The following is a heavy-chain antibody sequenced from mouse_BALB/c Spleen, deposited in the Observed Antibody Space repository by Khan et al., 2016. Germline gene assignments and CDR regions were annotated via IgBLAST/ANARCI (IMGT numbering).Heavy chain of an antibody. V-gene: IGHV1-77*01. CDR2: IYPGSGNT. J-gene: IGHJ2*01. Sequence: QVQLKQSGAELARPGASVKLSCKAAGYTFTDYYINWVKQRTGQGLELIGEIYPGSGNTYYHEKFKGKATLTASKSSSTTYMHLSSLTSEDSAVYSCASSVYYGSYFDYWGQGTTLTVSS. CDR1: GYTFTDYY. CDR3: ASSVYYGSYFDY. D-gene: IGHD2-1*01.